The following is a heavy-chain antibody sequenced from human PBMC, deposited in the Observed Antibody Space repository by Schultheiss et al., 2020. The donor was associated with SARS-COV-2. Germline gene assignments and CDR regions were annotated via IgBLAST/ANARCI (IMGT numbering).Heavy chain of an antibody. CDR3: ARGLGYYGSTTKGDY. CDR1: GGSFSGYY. CDR2: IYYSGST. V-gene: IGHV4-34*01. J-gene: IGHJ4*02. D-gene: IGHD3-10*01. Sequence: SETLSLTCAVYGGSFSGYYWSWIRQPPGKGLEWIGSIYYSGSTNYNPSLKSRVTISVDTSKNQFSLKLSSVTAADTAVYYCARGLGYYGSTTKGDYWAQGTLVTVSS.